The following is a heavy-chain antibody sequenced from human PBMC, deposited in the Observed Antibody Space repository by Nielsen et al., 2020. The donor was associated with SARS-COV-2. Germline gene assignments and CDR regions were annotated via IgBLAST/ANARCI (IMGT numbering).Heavy chain of an antibody. CDR1: GFTFSDYY. CDR3: ARDLDHSSSWTNYYYYYGMDV. V-gene: IGHV3-11*06. Sequence: GGSLRLSCAASGFTFSDYYMSWIRQAPGKGLEWVSYISSSSSYTNYADSVKGRFTISRDNSKNTLYLQMNSLRAEDTAVYYCARDLDHSSSWTNYYYYYGMDVWGQGTTVTVSS. CDR2: ISSSSSYT. J-gene: IGHJ6*02. D-gene: IGHD6-13*01.